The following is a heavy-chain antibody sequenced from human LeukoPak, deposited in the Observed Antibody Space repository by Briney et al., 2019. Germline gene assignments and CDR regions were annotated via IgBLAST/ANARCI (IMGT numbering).Heavy chain of an antibody. CDR2: ISGRGDKT. D-gene: IGHD2-15*01. CDR1: GFTFDDYG. Sequence: PAGGSLRLSCAASGFTFDDYGMSWVRQAPGRGLEWVSAISGRGDKTYHADSVKGRFTISRDNSRNTLSLQVNSLRAEDTAVYYCAKDTSAWWYHRAYMDVWGKGTTVTVSS. V-gene: IGHV3-23*01. CDR3: AKDTSAWWYHRAYMDV. J-gene: IGHJ6*03.